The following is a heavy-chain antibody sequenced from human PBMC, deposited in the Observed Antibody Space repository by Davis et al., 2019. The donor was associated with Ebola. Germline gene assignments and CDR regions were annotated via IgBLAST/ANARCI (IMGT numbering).Heavy chain of an antibody. Sequence: AASVKVSCKASGYTFTSYYMHWVRQAPGQGLEWMGIINPSGGSTSYAQKFQGRVTMTRDTSTSTVYMELSSLRSEDTAVYYCAREEGILVAPAAMVGLDVLGQGTTVTVSS. CDR3: AREEGILVAPAAMVGLDV. CDR1: GYTFTSYY. V-gene: IGHV1-46*01. J-gene: IGHJ6*02. D-gene: IGHD2-2*01. CDR2: INPSGGST.